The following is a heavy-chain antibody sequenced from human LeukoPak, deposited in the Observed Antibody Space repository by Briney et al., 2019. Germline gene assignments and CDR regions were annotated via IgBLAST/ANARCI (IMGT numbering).Heavy chain of an antibody. J-gene: IGHJ4*02. V-gene: IGHV3-23*01. D-gene: IGHD4-17*01. CDR1: GFTFRNYA. CDR2: IRNFGET. Sequence: PGGSLRLSCAASGFTFRNYAMAWVRQAPGKGLEWVSSIRNFGETHYADSVRGRFIISRDNSQNTLYQQMNSLRAEDSALYYCANIPPFDYGDYAIRLDWGQGTLVTVSS. CDR3: ANIPPFDYGDYAIRLD.